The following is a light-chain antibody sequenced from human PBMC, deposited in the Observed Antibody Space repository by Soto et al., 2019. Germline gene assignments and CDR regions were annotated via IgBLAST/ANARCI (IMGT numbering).Light chain of an antibody. CDR1: SSAVGAYNS. CDR3: SSATSSSPLYV. J-gene: IGLJ1*01. CDR2: EVI. Sequence: QSVLTQPASVSGSPGPSITISCTGSSSAVGAYNSVSWYQQHPGKAPKLIIYEVINRPSGVSNRFSGSKSGDTASLTISGLQAADEAEYYCSSATSSSPLYVFGSGTKVTVL. V-gene: IGLV2-14*01.